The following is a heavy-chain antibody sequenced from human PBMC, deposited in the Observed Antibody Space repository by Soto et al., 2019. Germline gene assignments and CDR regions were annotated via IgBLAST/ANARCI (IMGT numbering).Heavy chain of an antibody. CDR1: GFTFSSYA. J-gene: IGHJ6*02. Sequence: EVQLLESGGGLVQPGGSLRLSCAASGFTFSSYAMSWVRQAPGKGLEWVSAISGSGGSTYYADSVKGRFTISRDNSKNTLYRQMNGLGAEDAAVYACATTRYGSGRSRYYYCDYGMDVWGQGTTVTVSS. CDR3: ATTRYGSGRSRYYYCDYGMDV. V-gene: IGHV3-23*01. D-gene: IGHD3-10*01. CDR2: ISGSGGST.